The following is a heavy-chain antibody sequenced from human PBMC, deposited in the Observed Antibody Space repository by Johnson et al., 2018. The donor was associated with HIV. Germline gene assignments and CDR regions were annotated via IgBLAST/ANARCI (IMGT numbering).Heavy chain of an antibody. CDR3: ARERRANWDPNDAFDI. CDR2: ISSSGSTI. CDR1: GFTFSDYY. Sequence: QEQLVVSGGGLVKPGGSLRLSCAASGFTFSDYYMSWIRQAPGKGLEWVSYISSSGSTIYYADSVKGRFTISRDNAKNSLYLQMNSLRAEDTAVYYCARERRANWDPNDAFDIWGQGTMVTVSS. J-gene: IGHJ3*02. V-gene: IGHV3-11*04. D-gene: IGHD7-27*01.